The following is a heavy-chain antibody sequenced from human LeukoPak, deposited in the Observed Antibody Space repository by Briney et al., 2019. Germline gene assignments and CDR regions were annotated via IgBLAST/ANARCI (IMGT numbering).Heavy chain of an antibody. CDR3: VRGGLGISRGDYFGH. D-gene: IGHD7-27*01. J-gene: IGHJ4*02. CDR2: IYYTGSA. CDR1: GDSFSKYY. V-gene: IGHV4-59*01. Sequence: SQTLSLTCTVSGDSFSKYYWSWVRQPPGKGLECIAYIYYTGSAHYNPSLKSRVTMSVDPSKNQFSLKLNSVTPADTAVYYCVRGGLGISRGDYFGHWGQGAPVTVSS.